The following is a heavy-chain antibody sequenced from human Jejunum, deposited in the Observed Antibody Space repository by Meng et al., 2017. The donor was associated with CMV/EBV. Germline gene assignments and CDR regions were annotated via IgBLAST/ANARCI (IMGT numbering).Heavy chain of an antibody. Sequence: CEASGFTFSSYWMHWVRQAPGKGLVWVSRINPGGSTANYAESVKSRFSISRDNAKNTLYLQMNGLRADDTAVYYCATAGNYRLDTWGQGTRVTVSS. D-gene: IGHD5-24*01. J-gene: IGHJ4*02. V-gene: IGHV3-74*01. CDR1: GFTFSSYW. CDR2: INPGGSTA. CDR3: ATAGNYRLDT.